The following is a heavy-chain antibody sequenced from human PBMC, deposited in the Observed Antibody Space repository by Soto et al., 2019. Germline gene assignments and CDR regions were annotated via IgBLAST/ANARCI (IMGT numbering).Heavy chain of an antibody. CDR1: GFKFSNYA. V-gene: IGHV3-23*01. CDR3: AEDRRAGGNSAFYFDF. J-gene: IGHJ4*02. Sequence: PGGSLRLSCAASGFKFSNYAMSWVRQAPGKGLEWVSLISATGGGTYYADSVKGRFTISRDNSPNALYLQVHSLTAEATAVYYCAEDRRAGGNSAFYFDFWGQGAQVTVSS. CDR2: ISATGGGT. D-gene: IGHD3-16*01.